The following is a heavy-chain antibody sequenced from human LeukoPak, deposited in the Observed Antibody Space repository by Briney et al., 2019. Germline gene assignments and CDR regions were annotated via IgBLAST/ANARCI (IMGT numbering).Heavy chain of an antibody. Sequence: GASVTVSFKSSGYTFTVYYMHWVRQAPGQGMEWMGWINPNSGDTKFAREFQGRVTMTRDTSISTAYMGLSRLRSDDTAVYYCATQRGSYLWGTDFDYWGQGTLVTVSS. D-gene: IGHD3-16*01. CDR1: GYTFTVYY. V-gene: IGHV1-2*02. J-gene: IGHJ4*02. CDR2: INPNSGDT. CDR3: ATQRGSYLWGTDFDY.